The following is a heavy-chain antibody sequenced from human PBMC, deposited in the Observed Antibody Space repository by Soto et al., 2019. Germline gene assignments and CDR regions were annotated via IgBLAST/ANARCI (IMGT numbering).Heavy chain of an antibody. Sequence: ASVKVSCKASGYTFTSYGISWVRQAPGQGLEWMGWISAYNGNTNYAQKLQGRVTMTTDTSTSTAYMELRSLISDDTAVYYCAAGGSGYDYTNPYYYYYGMDVWGQGTTVTVSS. CDR2: ISAYNGNT. D-gene: IGHD5-12*01. V-gene: IGHV1-18*01. CDR1: GYTFTSYG. CDR3: AAGGSGYDYTNPYYYYYGMDV. J-gene: IGHJ6*02.